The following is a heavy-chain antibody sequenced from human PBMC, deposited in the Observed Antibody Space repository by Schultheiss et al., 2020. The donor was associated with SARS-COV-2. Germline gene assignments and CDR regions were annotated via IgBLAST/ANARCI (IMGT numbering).Heavy chain of an antibody. D-gene: IGHD2-15*01. CDR1: GFTFSSYE. Sequence: GGSLRLSCAASGFTFSSYEMNWVRQAPGKGLEWVSAISGGGSTYYADSVKGRFTVSRDNSKNTLYLQMNSLRAEDTAVYYCAKDDCSGGTCYPDYWGQGTLVTVSS. V-gene: IGHV3-23*01. CDR2: ISGGGST. J-gene: IGHJ4*02. CDR3: AKDDCSGGTCYPDY.